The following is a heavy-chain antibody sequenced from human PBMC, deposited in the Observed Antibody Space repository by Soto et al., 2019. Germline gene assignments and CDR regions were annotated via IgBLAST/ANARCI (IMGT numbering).Heavy chain of an antibody. J-gene: IGHJ3*01. CDR3: ATFLYDKSAWYVNW. Sequence: ASVKVSCKASGYTFSGFAIHWVRQAPGQRLEWMGWIDAGNGNTQYSQRLQGRVTITRDTTASTVYMELTSLRSEDTAVYYCATFLYDKSAWYVNWWGQGTMVTVSS. V-gene: IGHV1-3*01. CDR1: GYTFSGFA. CDR2: IDAGNGNT. D-gene: IGHD6-19*01.